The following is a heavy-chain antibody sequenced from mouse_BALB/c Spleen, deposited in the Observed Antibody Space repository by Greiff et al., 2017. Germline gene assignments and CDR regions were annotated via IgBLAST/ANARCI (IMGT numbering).Heavy chain of an antibody. D-gene: IGHD2-4*01. CDR3: ARDGYYDYDDGTYYAMDY. V-gene: IGHV3-2*02. CDR2: ISYSGST. CDR1: GYSITSDYA. J-gene: IGHJ4*01. Sequence: EVKLMESGPGLVKPSQSLSLTCTVTGYSITSDYAWNWIRQFPGNKLEWMGYISYSGSTSYNPSLKSRISITRDTSKNQFFLQLNSVTTEDTATYYCARDGYYDYDDGTYYAMDYWGQGTSVTVSS.